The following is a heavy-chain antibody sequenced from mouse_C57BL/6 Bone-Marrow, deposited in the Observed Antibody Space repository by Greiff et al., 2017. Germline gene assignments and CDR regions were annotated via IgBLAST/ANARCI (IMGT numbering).Heavy chain of an antibody. CDR1: GFSFNTYA. CDR2: IRSKSNNYAT. Sequence: EVKLMESGGGLVQPKGSLKLSCAASGFSFNTYAMNWVRQAPGTGLEWVARIRSKSNNYATYYADSVKDRFTISRDDSESMLYLQMNNLKTEDTAMYYCVSPPWFAYWGQGTLVTVSA. V-gene: IGHV10-1*01. CDR3: VSPPWFAY. J-gene: IGHJ3*01.